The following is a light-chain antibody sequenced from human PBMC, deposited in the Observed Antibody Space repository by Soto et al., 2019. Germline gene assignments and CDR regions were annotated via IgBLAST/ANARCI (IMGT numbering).Light chain of an antibody. V-gene: IGKV3-11*01. J-gene: IGKJ2*01. Sequence: EIVLTQSPATLSLSPGERATLSCRASQSIGTYLAWYQHIPGQAPRLLIYDASNRATGIPARFSGSGSGTDFTLTISSPGPEDFAVYYCQHSYTWPNTCGQGTKLEIK. CDR3: QHSYTWPNT. CDR2: DAS. CDR1: QSIGTY.